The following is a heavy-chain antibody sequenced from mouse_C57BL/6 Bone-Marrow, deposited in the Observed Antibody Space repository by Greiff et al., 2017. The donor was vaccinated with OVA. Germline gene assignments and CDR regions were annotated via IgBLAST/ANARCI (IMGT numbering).Heavy chain of an antibody. CDR1: GFTFSSYA. D-gene: IGHD1-1*01. CDR3: ARRYGLDY. Sequence: EVQGVESGGGLVKPGGSLKLSCAASGFTFSSYAMSWVRQTPEKRLEWVATISDGGSYTYYPDNVKGRFTISRDNAKNNLYLQMSHLKSEDTAMYYCARRYGLDYWGQGTTLTVSS. CDR2: ISDGGSYT. J-gene: IGHJ2*01. V-gene: IGHV5-4*03.